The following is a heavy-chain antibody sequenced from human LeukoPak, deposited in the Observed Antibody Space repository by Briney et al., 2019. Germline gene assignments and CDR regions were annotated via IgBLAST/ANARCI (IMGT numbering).Heavy chain of an antibody. CDR3: ARHPYSSGWYIFDY. Sequence: SSETLSLTCTVSGGSISSYYWGWIRQPPGKGLEWIGSIYYSGSTYYNPSLKSRVTISVDTSKNQFSLKLSSVTAADTAVYYCARHPYSSGWYIFDYWGQGTLVTVSS. V-gene: IGHV4-39*01. CDR2: IYYSGST. J-gene: IGHJ4*02. CDR1: GGSISSYY. D-gene: IGHD6-19*01.